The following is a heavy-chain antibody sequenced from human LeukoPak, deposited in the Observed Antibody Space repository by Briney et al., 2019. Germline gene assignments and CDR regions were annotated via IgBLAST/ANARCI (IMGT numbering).Heavy chain of an antibody. CDR3: AREEYSSSRGYFDY. V-gene: IGHV4-34*01. J-gene: IGHJ4*02. CDR2: INHSGST. Sequence: SETLSLTCAVYGGSFSGYYWSWIRQPPGKGLEWIGEINHSGSTNYNPSLKSRVTISVDTSKNQFSLKLSSVTAADTAVYYCAREEYSSSRGYFDYWGQGTLVSVSS. CDR1: GGSFSGYY. D-gene: IGHD6-13*01.